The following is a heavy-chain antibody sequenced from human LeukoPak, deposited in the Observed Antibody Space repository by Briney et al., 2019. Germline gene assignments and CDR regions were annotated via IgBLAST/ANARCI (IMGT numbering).Heavy chain of an antibody. Sequence: PGRSLRLSCAASGFTFSSYSMNWVRQAPGKGLEWVSSISSSSSYIYYADSVKGRFTISRDNAKNSLYLQMNSLRAEDTAVYYCARDLWPVAGPGGIDYWGQGTLVTVSS. J-gene: IGHJ4*02. CDR3: ARDLWPVAGPGGIDY. D-gene: IGHD1-26*01. V-gene: IGHV3-21*01. CDR1: GFTFSSYS. CDR2: ISSSSSYI.